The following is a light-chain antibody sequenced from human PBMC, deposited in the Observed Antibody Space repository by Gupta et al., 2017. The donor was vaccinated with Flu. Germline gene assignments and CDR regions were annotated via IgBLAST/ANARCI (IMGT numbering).Light chain of an antibody. CDR1: ESISTW. CDR2: KAS. CDR3: QQLNTYPYN. V-gene: IGKV1-5*03. J-gene: IGKJ2*01. Sequence: DIQMTPSPSTLSASAGDRVTITCRASESISTWLAWYQQKPGKAPKLLIYKASSLESGVPSRFSGSGSGTEFTLTISSLQPDDFAAYYCQQLNTYPYNFGQGIKLEIK.